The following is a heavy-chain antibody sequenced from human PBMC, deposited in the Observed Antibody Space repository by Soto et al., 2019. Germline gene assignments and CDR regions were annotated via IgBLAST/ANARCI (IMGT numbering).Heavy chain of an antibody. CDR1: GYTFTGYY. CDR2: INPNSGGT. D-gene: IGHD2-15*01. CDR3: ARDNCSGGSCYSDARMDV. Sequence: ASVKVSCKASGYTFTGYYIHWVRQAPGQGLEWMGWINPNSGGTSYAQKFQGWVTMTRDTSISTAYMELSWLISDDTAVYYCARDNCSGGSCYSDARMDVWGQGTTVTVSS. J-gene: IGHJ6*02. V-gene: IGHV1-2*04.